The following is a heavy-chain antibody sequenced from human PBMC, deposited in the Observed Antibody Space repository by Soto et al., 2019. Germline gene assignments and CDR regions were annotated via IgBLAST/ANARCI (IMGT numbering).Heavy chain of an antibody. CDR3: ARGLRWAQYYFDY. V-gene: IGHV3-30-3*01. Sequence: QVQLVESGGGVVQPGRSLRLSCAASGFTFSSYAMHWVRQAPGKGLEWVAVISYDGSNKYYADSAKGRFTISRDNSKHTLYLQMNSLRAEDTAVYYCARGLRWAQYYFDYWGQGTLVTVSS. CDR1: GFTFSSYA. CDR2: ISYDGSNK. D-gene: IGHD4-17*01. J-gene: IGHJ4*02.